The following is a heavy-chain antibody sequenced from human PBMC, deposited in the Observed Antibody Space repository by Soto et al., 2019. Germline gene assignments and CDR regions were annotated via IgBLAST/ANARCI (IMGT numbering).Heavy chain of an antibody. J-gene: IGHJ4*02. CDR1: GFSLSTSGVG. V-gene: IGHV2-5*02. D-gene: IGHD3-22*01. CDR3: PYSVNGYYDSTPHFHY. CDR2: IYWDDDK. Sequence: QITLKESGPTLVKPTQTLTLTCTFSGFSLSTSGVGVGWIRQPPGKALEWLALIYWDDDKRYSPSLKSRVTITRDTSKNQVVLTMTNMDPVDTATYHSPYSVNGYYDSTPHFHYWGQGTLVTVSS.